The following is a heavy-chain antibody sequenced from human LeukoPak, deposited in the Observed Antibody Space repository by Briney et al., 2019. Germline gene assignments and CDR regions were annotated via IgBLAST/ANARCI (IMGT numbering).Heavy chain of an antibody. Sequence: ASVKVSCKASGGTFSSYAISWVRQAPGQGLEWMGGIIPIFGTANYAQKFQGRVTITADESTSTAYMELSSLRSEDTAVYYCARNAVPDRPFSGMDVWGEGTTVTVSS. V-gene: IGHV1-69*13. CDR3: ARNAVPDRPFSGMDV. D-gene: IGHD2-2*01. J-gene: IGHJ6*04. CDR1: GGTFSSYA. CDR2: IIPIFGTA.